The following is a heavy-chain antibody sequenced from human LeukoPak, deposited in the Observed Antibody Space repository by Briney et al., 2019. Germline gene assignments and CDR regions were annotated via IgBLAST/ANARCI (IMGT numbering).Heavy chain of an antibody. CDR3: ARVSSGLHY. CDR2: INPSGGNT. Sequence: ASVRVSCTASGYTFTTYYMHWVGQAPGQGLEWMGIINPSGGNTTYAQKFQFRVTMTRDTSTSTVYMEVSSLRSEDTAVYYCARVSSGLHYWGQGTLVTVSS. V-gene: IGHV1-46*01. D-gene: IGHD3-22*01. J-gene: IGHJ4*02. CDR1: GYTFTTYY.